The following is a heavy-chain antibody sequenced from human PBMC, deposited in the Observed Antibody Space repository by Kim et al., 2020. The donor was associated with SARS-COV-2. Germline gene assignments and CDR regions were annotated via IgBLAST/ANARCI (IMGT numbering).Heavy chain of an antibody. V-gene: IGHV4-61*03. CDR3: STSDGNGSYDDAFHI. CDR2: VYYSGST. D-gene: IGHD2-8*01. J-gene: IGHJ3*02. CDR1: GASVRSARFS. Sequence: SETLSLTCVVSGASVRSARFSWSWVRQPPGGGLEWNGYVYYSGSTSYNSSLNSRVSISLDTANNHFSLRLTSVSAADTALYFCSTSDGNGSYDDAFHIWG.